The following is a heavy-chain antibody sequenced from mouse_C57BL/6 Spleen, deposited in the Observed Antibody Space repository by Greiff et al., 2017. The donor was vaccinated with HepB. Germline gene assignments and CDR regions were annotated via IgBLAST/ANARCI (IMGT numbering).Heavy chain of an antibody. V-gene: IGHV5-4*03. CDR2: ISDGGSYT. CDR1: GFTFSSYA. CDR3: ARKGYFDY. Sequence: EVKVVESGGGLVKPGGSLKLSCAASGFTFSSYAMSWVRQTPEKRLEWVATISDGGSYTNYPDNVKGRFTISRDNAKNNLYLQMSHLKSEDTAMYYCARKGYFDYWGQGTTLTVSS. J-gene: IGHJ2*01.